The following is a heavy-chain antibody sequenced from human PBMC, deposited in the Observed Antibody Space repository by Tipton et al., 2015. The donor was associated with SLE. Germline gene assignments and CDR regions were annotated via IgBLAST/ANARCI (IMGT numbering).Heavy chain of an antibody. CDR1: GGSIRSYY. CDR2: MYYSGST. V-gene: IGHV4-59*07. Sequence: TLSLTCIVSGGSIRSYYWSWIRQAPGKGLEWIGSMYYSGSTNYHPTLKSRVTISIDTPNNKLSLKLSSVTAADTAVYYCARHDTNYGRNWFDPWGQGTLVTVSS. D-gene: IGHD2-8*01. CDR3: ARHDTNYGRNWFDP. J-gene: IGHJ5*02.